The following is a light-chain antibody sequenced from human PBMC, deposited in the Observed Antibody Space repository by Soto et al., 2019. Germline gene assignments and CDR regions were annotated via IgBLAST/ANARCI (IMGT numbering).Light chain of an antibody. J-gene: IGLJ2*01. CDR3: QTWGTGIHVV. CDR1: SGHSSYA. CDR2: LNSDGSH. V-gene: IGLV4-69*01. Sequence: QPVLTQSPSASASLGASVKLTCTLSSGHSSYAIAWHQQQPDKGPRYLMKLNSDGSHRKGDGIPDRFSGSSSGAERYLTISSLQSEDEADYYCQTWGTGIHVVFGGGTKVTVL.